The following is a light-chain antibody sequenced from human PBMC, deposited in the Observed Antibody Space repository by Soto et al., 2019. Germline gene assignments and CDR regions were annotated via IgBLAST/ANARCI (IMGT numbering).Light chain of an antibody. J-gene: IGLJ1*01. CDR2: EVS. V-gene: IGLV2-14*01. Sequence: QSVLTQPASVSGSPGQSITISCTGTSSDLAIYNYVSWYQHHPGTPPKLIIYEVSHRPSGVSHRFSGSKSANTASLTISGLQVEDEADYFCGSYSSTTTREVFGTGTKVTVL. CDR1: SSDLAIYNY. CDR3: GSYSSTTTREV.